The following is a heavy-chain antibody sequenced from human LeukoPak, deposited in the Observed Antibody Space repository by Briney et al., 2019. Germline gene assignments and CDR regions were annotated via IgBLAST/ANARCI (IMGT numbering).Heavy chain of an antibody. Sequence: GGSLRLSCAASGFTFSSYSMNWVRQAPGKGLEWVSYISSSNSNIYYADSVKGRFTVSRDNAKNSLYLQMNSLRAEDTAVYYCARGRDSSSWFMGYWGQGTLVTVSS. J-gene: IGHJ4*02. CDR3: ARGRDSSSWFMGY. D-gene: IGHD6-13*01. V-gene: IGHV3-48*01. CDR2: ISSSNSNI. CDR1: GFTFSSYS.